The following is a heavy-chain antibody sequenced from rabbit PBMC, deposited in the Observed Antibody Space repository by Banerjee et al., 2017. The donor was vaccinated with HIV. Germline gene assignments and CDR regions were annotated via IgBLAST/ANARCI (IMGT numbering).Heavy chain of an antibody. CDR2: IDPVFGIT. Sequence: QEQLVESGGGLVQPGGSLKLSCKASGFDFSSYGVSWVRQAPGKGLVWIGYIDPVFGITYYANWVNGRFTISSHNAQNTLFLQLNSLTAADTATYFCVREVAAKFSLWGPGTLVTVS. CDR3: VREVAAKFSL. D-gene: IGHD4-1*01. J-gene: IGHJ4*01. CDR1: GFDFSSYG. V-gene: IGHV1S47*01.